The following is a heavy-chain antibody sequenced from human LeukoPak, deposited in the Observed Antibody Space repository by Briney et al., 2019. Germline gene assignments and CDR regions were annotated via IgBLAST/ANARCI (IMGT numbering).Heavy chain of an antibody. CDR1: GFTFTSYA. CDR3: AKERLGGNYGDYAVDY. Sequence: GGSLRLSCAASGFTFTSYAMVWVRQAPGKGLEWVSSVSGSGDGTYYADSVKGRFTISRDNSKKTLDLHMDSLRAEDTAVYYCAKERLGGNYGDYAVDYWGQGTMVTVSS. CDR2: VSGSGDGT. D-gene: IGHD4-17*01. V-gene: IGHV3-23*01. J-gene: IGHJ4*02.